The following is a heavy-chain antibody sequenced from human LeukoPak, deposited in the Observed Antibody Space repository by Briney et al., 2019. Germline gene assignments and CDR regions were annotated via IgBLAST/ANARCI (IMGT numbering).Heavy chain of an antibody. J-gene: IGHJ4*02. D-gene: IGHD4-23*01. CDR2: IYYSGST. CDR1: GGSISSYY. V-gene: IGHV4-59*01. CDR3: ARSALGGVVTIYDY. Sequence: SETLSLTCTVSGGSISSYYWSWIRQPPGKGLEWIGYIYYSGSTNYNPSLKSRVTISVGTSKNQFSLKLSSVTAADTAVYYCARSALGGVVTIYDYWGQGTLVTVSS.